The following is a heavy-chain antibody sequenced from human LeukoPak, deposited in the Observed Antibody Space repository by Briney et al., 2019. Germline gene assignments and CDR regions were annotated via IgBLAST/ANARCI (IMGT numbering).Heavy chain of an antibody. V-gene: IGHV2-70*04. J-gene: IGHJ4*02. CDR1: GFSLNTTGMR. CDR3: ARIAPSYYYDSSAPLDY. CDR2: IDWDDDK. D-gene: IGHD3-22*01. Sequence: ESGPALVEPTQTLTLTCTFSGFSLNTTGMRMGWIRQPPGKALEWLARIDWDDDKFYSTSLKTRLTISKDSSRNQVVLTMTNMDPVDTATYYCARIAPSYYYDSSAPLDYWGQGTLVTVSS.